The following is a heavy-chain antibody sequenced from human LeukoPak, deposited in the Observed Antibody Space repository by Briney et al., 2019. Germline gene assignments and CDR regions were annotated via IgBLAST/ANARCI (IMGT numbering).Heavy chain of an antibody. D-gene: IGHD2-21*02. J-gene: IGHJ1*01. CDR1: GFTFDDYG. V-gene: IGHV3-20*04. CDR2: INWNGGST. Sequence: GGSLRLSCAASGFTFDDYGMSWVRQAPGKGLEWVSGINWNGGSTGYAHSVKGRFTISRDNAKNSLYPQMNSLRAEDTALYYCARVPYCGGDCPKYFQHWGQGTLVTVSS. CDR3: ARVPYCGGDCPKYFQH.